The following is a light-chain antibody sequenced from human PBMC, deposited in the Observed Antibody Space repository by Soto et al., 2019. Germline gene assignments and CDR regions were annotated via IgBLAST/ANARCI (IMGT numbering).Light chain of an antibody. CDR2: AAT. CDR3: QQGHTFPLT. CDR1: QDISDW. Sequence: DIQMTQSPSSVSASVGDRVTITCRASQDISDWLAWHQQKPGKAPKLLIYAATTLHSGVPSRFSGSGSGTDFTLTFSSLQPEDFATYYCQQGHTFPLTFGGGTKVEIK. J-gene: IGKJ4*01. V-gene: IGKV1-12*01.